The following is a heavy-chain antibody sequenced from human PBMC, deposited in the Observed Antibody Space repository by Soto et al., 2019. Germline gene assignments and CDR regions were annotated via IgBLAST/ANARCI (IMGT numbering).Heavy chain of an antibody. CDR1: GGSISSYY. D-gene: IGHD3-3*01. CDR2: IYYSGST. CDR3: ARSYYDFWSGYLTGGYFDY. J-gene: IGHJ4*02. Sequence: LSLTCTVSGGSISSYYWSWIRQPPGKGLEWIGYIYYSGSTNYNPSLKSRVTISVDTSKNQFSLKLSSVTAAVTAVYYCARSYYDFWSGYLTGGYFDYWGQGTLVTVSS. V-gene: IGHV4-59*01.